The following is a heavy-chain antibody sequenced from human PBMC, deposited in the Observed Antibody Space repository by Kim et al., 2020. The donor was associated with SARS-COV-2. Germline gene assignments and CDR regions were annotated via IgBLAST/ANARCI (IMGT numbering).Heavy chain of an antibody. CDR3: AKDTPEGATLY. D-gene: IGHD1-26*01. Sequence: YTAYSVKGRITISREKSKHTLDLQMNSLRAEDTAVYYCAKDTPEGATLYWGQGTLVTVSS. V-gene: IGHV3-23*01. J-gene: IGHJ4*02.